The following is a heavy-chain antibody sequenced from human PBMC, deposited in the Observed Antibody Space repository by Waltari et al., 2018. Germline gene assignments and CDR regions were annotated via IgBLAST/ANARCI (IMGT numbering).Heavy chain of an antibody. V-gene: IGHV3-23*03. J-gene: IGHJ4*02. CDR3: AKDLRGIAAAGIDY. D-gene: IGHD6-13*01. CDR1: GFTFSSYA. Sequence: EVQLLESGGGLVQPGGSLRLSCAASGFTFSSYAMSWVRQAPGKGLEWVSFIYSGGSSTYYADSVKGRFTISRDNSKNTLYLQMNSLRAEDTAVYYCAKDLRGIAAAGIDYWGQGTLVTVSS. CDR2: IYSGGSST.